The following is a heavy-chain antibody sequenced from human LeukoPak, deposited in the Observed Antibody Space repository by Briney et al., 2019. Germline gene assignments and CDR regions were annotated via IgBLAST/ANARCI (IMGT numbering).Heavy chain of an antibody. CDR1: GFTFSSYG. CDR2: ISYDGSNK. V-gene: IGHV3-30*18. J-gene: IGHJ3*02. D-gene: IGHD1-1*01. Sequence: GGSLRLSCAAPGFTFSSYGMHWVRQAPGKGLEWVAVISYDGSNKYYADSVKGRFTISRDNSKNTLYLQMNSLRAEDTAVYYCANELERRRGDAFDIWGQGTMVTVSS. CDR3: ANELERRRGDAFDI.